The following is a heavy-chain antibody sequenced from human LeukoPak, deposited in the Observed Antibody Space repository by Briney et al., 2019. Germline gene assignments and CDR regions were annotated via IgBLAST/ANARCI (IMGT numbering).Heavy chain of an antibody. V-gene: IGHV3-43*02. CDR2: ISGDGGST. CDR3: AKAYFDILTGYDY. Sequence: GGSLRLSCAASGFTFDDYAMHWVRQVPGKGLEWVCLISGDGGSTYYADSVRGRFTISRDNSRNSLYLQMNSLRTEDTALYYCAKAYFDILTGYDYWGQGTLVTVSS. J-gene: IGHJ4*02. D-gene: IGHD3-9*01. CDR1: GFTFDDYA.